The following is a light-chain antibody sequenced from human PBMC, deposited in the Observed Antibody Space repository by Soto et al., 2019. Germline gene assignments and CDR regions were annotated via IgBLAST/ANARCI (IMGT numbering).Light chain of an antibody. J-gene: IGLJ1*01. CDR2: DVT. CDR1: STDVGKYDL. V-gene: IGLV2-23*02. CDR3: SSYAGSTTFYV. Sequence: QSALTQPASVSGSPGQSIIISCTGTSTDVGKYDLVSWYQHHPGKAPKLIVYDVTQWPSGASRRFAGSKSGNTASLTIFGLQADDEADYYCSSYAGSTTFYVFGTGTKLTVL.